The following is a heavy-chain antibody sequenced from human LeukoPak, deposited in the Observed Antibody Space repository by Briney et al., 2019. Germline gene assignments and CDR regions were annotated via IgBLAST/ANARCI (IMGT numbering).Heavy chain of an antibody. J-gene: IGHJ6*03. D-gene: IGHD2-8*01. V-gene: IGHV4-61*02. Sequence: SQTLSLTCTVSGGSISSGSYYWSWIRQPAGKGLEWIGRIYTSGSTNYNPSLKSRVTISVDTSKNQFSLKLSSVTAADTAVYYCARTPDIVLMVYASNYFYYMDVWGKGTTVTVSS. CDR3: ARTPDIVLMVYASNYFYYMDV. CDR1: GGSISSGSYY. CDR2: IYTSGST.